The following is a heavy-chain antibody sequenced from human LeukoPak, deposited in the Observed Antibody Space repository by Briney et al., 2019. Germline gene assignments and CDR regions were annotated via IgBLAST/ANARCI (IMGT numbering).Heavy chain of an antibody. Sequence: SETLSLTCTVSGDSISSSSYYWGWIRQPPGKGLEWIGSMYYSGSTHYNPSLKSRVTISVDTSKNQFSLKLSSVTAADTAVYYCARVVYYDFWSGYYPPKYYFDYWGQGTLVTVSS. CDR2: MYYSGST. D-gene: IGHD3-3*01. V-gene: IGHV4-39*07. CDR3: ARVVYYDFWSGYYPPKYYFDY. J-gene: IGHJ4*02. CDR1: GDSISSSSYY.